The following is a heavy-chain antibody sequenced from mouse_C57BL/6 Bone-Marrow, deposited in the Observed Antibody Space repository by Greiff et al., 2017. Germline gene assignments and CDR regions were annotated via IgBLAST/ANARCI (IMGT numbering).Heavy chain of an antibody. CDR3: TTPATYYCDF. CDR1: GFNIKDDY. Sequence: EVQLQQSGAELVRPGASVTLSCTASGFNIKDDYMHWVKQRPEQGLEWIGWIVPENGDTEYASKFQGKATITANTSSNTAYLQLSSLTSEDTAVYYCTTPATYYCDFWGQGTTLTVSS. J-gene: IGHJ2*01. D-gene: IGHD1-1*01. V-gene: IGHV14-4*01. CDR2: IVPENGDT.